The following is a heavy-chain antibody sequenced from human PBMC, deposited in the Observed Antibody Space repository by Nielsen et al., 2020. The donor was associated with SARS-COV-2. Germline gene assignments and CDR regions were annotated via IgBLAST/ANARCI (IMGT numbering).Heavy chain of an antibody. CDR1: GFTFSNPW. J-gene: IGHJ1*01. CDR2: IKSKVDGGTT. D-gene: IGHD3-10*01. Sequence: GGSLRLSCAASGFTFSNPWMNWVRQAPGKGLEWVGRIKSKVDGGTTDYAGPVKGRFTISRDDSKNTLYLQMNSLKTEDTAVYYCTTGGITMVRGVMQYWGQGTPVTVSS. V-gene: IGHV3-15*01. CDR3: TTGGITMVRGVMQY.